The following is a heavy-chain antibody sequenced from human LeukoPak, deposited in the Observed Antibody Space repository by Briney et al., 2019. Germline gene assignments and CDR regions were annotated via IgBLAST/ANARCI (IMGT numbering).Heavy chain of an antibody. CDR2: VFHSGTT. CDR1: GDSLNSHF. V-gene: IGHV4-59*08. CDR3: ARLMATVTVAFDI. J-gene: IGHJ3*02. Sequence: SETLSLTCNVSGDSLNSHFWSWIRQTPGKGLEWIGYVFHSGTTNYSPSLKSRVTISLDTSKKQFHLRLASVTAADTAVYYCARLMATVTVAFDIWGRGTMVSVSS. D-gene: IGHD5-24*01.